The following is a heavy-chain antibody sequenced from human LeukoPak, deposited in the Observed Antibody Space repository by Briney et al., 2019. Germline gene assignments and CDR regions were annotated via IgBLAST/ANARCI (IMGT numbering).Heavy chain of an antibody. CDR1: GFTFSTFA. CDR2: ISPSGGIT. D-gene: IGHD3-16*01. J-gene: IGHJ1*01. Sequence: GGSLRLSCAASGFTFSTFAMIWVRQPPGKGLEWVSGISPSGGITYYTDSVRGRFTISRDNSKNTVSLQMNSLRGEDTAVYYCAKDDAWGRYKDWGQGTLVTVSS. V-gene: IGHV3-23*01. CDR3: AKDDAWGRYKD.